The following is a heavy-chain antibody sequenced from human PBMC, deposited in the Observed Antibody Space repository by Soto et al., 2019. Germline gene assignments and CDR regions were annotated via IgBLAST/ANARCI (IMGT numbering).Heavy chain of an antibody. Sequence: SETLSLTCTASDGSISSSSYYWGWIRQPPGKGLEWIGSIYYSGSTYYNPSLKSRVTISVDTSKNQFSLKLSSVTAADTAVYYCARHLRQLDRYYYYGMDVWGQGTTVTVSS. CDR2: IYYSGST. CDR1: DGSISSSSYY. CDR3: ARHLRQLDRYYYYGMDV. V-gene: IGHV4-39*01. J-gene: IGHJ6*02. D-gene: IGHD6-13*01.